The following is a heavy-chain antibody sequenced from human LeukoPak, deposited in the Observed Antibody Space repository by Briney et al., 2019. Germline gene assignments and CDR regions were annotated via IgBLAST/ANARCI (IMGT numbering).Heavy chain of an antibody. CDR1: GFTFSSYA. CDR3: AKDGGYYYDSSDH. D-gene: IGHD3-22*01. CDR2: ISGSGGST. Sequence: GGSLRLSCAASGFTFSSYAMSWVRQAPGKGLEWVSAISGSGGSTYYADSVKGRFTISRGNSKNTLYLQMNSLRAGDTTVYYCAKDGGYYYDSSDHWGQGTLVTVSS. J-gene: IGHJ4*02. V-gene: IGHV3-23*01.